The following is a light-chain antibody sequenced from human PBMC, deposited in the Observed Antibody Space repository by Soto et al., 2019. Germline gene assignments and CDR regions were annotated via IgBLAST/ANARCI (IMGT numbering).Light chain of an antibody. V-gene: IGKV3-20*01. CDR3: QQYASSPVYT. Sequence: EIVLTQSPGTLSLSPGERATLSCRASQSVSSSYLARYQQKPGQAPRPLIYGASSRATANPDRFSGSGSGTDFTLTISRLEPEDFAVYYCQQYASSPVYTFGQGTKLEIK. CDR1: QSVSSSY. CDR2: GAS. J-gene: IGKJ2*01.